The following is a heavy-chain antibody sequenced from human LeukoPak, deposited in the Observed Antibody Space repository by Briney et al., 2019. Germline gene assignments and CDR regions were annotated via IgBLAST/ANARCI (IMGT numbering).Heavy chain of an antibody. D-gene: IGHD6-13*01. CDR1: GFTFDDYA. J-gene: IGHJ4*02. CDR2: ISWNSGSI. CDR3: ARAPGIAELYFDY. Sequence: PGGSLRLSCAASGFTFDDYAMHWVRQAPGKGLEWVSGISWNSGSIGYADSVKGRFTISRDNSKNTLYLQMNSLRAEDTAVYYCARAPGIAELYFDYWGQGPLVTVSS. V-gene: IGHV3-9*01.